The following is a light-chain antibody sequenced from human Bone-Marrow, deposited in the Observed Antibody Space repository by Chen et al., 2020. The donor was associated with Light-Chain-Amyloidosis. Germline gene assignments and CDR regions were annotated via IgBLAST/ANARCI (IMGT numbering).Light chain of an antibody. V-gene: IGKV1-39*01. CDR1: QSISIY. CDR3: QQTYSTPYT. CDR2: GAS. Sequence: DIQIAQSPSSLSASVGDRVTITCRTSQSISIYLNWYQQKPGKAPKVLIYGASTLRGGVPSRFRGSGSETDFTLTISSLQPEDFASYYCQQTYSTPYTFGQGTKVEIK. J-gene: IGKJ2*01.